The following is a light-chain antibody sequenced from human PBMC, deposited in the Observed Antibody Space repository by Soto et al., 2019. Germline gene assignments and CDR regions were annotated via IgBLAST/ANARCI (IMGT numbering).Light chain of an antibody. CDR3: QVWDSSTVV. CDR1: NIGTRN. J-gene: IGLJ3*02. CDR2: RDS. V-gene: IGLV3-9*01. Sequence: SYELTQPLLVSVPLGQTASITCGGNNIGTRNVHWYQQKPGQAPVLVVYRDSNRPSGIPELFSGSNSGNTATLTISRDQDGDEADYYCQVWDSSTVVFGGGTKVTVL.